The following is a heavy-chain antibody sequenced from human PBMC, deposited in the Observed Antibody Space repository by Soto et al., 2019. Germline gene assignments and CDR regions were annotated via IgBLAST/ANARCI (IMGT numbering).Heavy chain of an antibody. Sequence: PGGSLRLSCAASGFTFSDYYMSWIRQAPGKGLEWVSYISSSGSTIYYADSVKGRFTISRDNAKNSLYLQMNSLRAEDTAVYYCARAPTPAFGKQHHPLDYWAQGTPVTVSS. CDR3: ARAPTPAFGKQHHPLDY. V-gene: IGHV3-11*01. J-gene: IGHJ4*02. D-gene: IGHD3-10*01. CDR1: GFTFSDYY. CDR2: ISSSGSTI.